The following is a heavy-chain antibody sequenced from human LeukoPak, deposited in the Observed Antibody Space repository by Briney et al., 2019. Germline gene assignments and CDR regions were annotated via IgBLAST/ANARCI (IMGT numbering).Heavy chain of an antibody. Sequence: SETLSLTCTVSGGSISSYYWSWIRQPPGKGLEWIGYIYYRGSTNYNPSLKSRVTISVDKSKNQFSLKLSSVTAADTAVYYCAREGGRFGELLYAFDIWGQGTMVTVSS. D-gene: IGHD3-10*01. CDR1: GGSISSYY. CDR2: IYYRGST. J-gene: IGHJ3*02. V-gene: IGHV4-59*13. CDR3: AREGGRFGELLYAFDI.